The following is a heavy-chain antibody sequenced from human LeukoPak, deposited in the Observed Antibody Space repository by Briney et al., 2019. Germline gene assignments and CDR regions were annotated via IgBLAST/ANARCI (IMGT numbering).Heavy chain of an antibody. J-gene: IGHJ4*02. CDR1: GFTFSDYY. CDR2: ISSSGSTI. V-gene: IGHV3-11*04. D-gene: IGHD5-18*01. Sequence: PGGSLRLSCAASGFTFSDYYMSWIRQAPGKGLEWVSYISSSGSTIYYADSVKGRSTISRDNAKNSLYLRMNSLRAEDTAVYYCARRIQLWAYFDYWGQGTLVTVSS. CDR3: ARRIQLWAYFDY.